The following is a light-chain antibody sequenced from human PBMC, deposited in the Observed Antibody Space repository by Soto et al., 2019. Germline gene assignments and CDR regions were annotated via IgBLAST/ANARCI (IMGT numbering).Light chain of an antibody. V-gene: IGKV3-15*01. Sequence: EIVMTQSPATLSVSPGERATLSCRASQSVSSNLAWYQQKPGQAPRLLIYGASTRATGIQARFSGSGSGTEFTLTIRSLQSEDFAVYYCQQYNNWPPWTVGQGTKVDSK. CDR1: QSVSSN. CDR2: GAS. CDR3: QQYNNWPPWT. J-gene: IGKJ1*01.